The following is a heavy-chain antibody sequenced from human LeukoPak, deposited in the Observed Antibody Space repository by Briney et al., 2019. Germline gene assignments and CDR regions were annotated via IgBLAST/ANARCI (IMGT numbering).Heavy chain of an antibody. CDR2: ISGSGGST. D-gene: IGHD3-22*01. CDR3: AKALGYYYDSSGPTYFDY. V-gene: IGHV3-23*01. J-gene: IGHJ4*02. Sequence: GSLRLSCAASGFTFSSYAMSWVRQAPGKGLEWVSAISGSGGSTYYADSVKGRFTISRDNSKNTLYLQMNSLRAEDTAVYYCAKALGYYYDSSGPTYFDYWGQGTLVTVSS. CDR1: GFTFSSYA.